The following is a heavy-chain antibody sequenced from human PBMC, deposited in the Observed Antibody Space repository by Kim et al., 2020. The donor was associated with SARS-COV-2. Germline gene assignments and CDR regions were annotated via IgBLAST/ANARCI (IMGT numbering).Heavy chain of an antibody. V-gene: IGHV4-31*02. J-gene: IGHJ4*02. CDR3: ARETGD. Sequence: YSGSTYYNPSLKSRVTISVDTSKNQFSLKLSSVTAADTAVYYCARETGDWGQGTLVTVSS. CDR2: YSGST.